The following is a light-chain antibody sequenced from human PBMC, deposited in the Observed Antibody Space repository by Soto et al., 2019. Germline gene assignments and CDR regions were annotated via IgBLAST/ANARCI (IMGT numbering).Light chain of an antibody. CDR1: QDIKNY. CDR2: EAS. J-gene: IGKJ4*01. V-gene: IGKV1-33*01. CDR3: QQCDDFIT. Sequence: DIQMTQSPSSLSASVGDRVTITCQASQDIKNYLNWYQQKPGKAPKLLIYEASNLETGAPSRFSGSGSGRSFTFIISSLQPEDISTYYCQQCDDFITFGGGPMIEIK.